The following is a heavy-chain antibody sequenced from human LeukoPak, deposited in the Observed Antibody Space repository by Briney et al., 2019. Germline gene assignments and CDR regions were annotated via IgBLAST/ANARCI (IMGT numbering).Heavy chain of an antibody. V-gene: IGHV3-30*02. D-gene: IGHD6-19*01. Sequence: HPGGSLRLSCAASGFTFSSYGMHWVRQAPGKGLEWVAFIRYDGSNKYYADSVKGRFTISRDNSKNTLYLQMNSLRAEDTAVYYCAKDSELSSGWYAYFDYWGQGTLVTVSS. CDR3: AKDSELSSGWYAYFDY. CDR2: IRYDGSNK. J-gene: IGHJ4*02. CDR1: GFTFSSYG.